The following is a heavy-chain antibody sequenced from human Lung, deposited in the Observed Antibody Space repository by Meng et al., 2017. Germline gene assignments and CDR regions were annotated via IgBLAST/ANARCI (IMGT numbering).Heavy chain of an antibody. J-gene: IGHJ2*01. CDR1: GGSNRSSNYY. CDR2: IYNSGST. V-gene: IGHV4-30-4*01. Sequence: QVQRQASGPGLVKPSQTLSLTCTVSGGSNRSSNYYWSWIRQPPGKGLEWSGHIYNSGSTYYNPSLKSRITISVDTSKNQFSLKLSSVTAADTAVYYCARGQKGYFDLWGRGTLVTVSS. CDR3: ARGQKGYFDL.